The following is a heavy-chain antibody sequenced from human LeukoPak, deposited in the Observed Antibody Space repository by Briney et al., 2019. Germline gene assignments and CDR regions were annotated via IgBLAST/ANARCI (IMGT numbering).Heavy chain of an antibody. Sequence: ASVKVSCKASGYTFTSYAMNWVRQAPGQGLEWMGWINTNTGNPTYAQGFTGRFVFSLDTSVSTAYLQISSLKAEDTAVYYCARDLLPNYYDSSGPNWFDPWGQGTLVTVSS. D-gene: IGHD3-22*01. CDR2: INTNTGNP. CDR1: GYTFTSYA. V-gene: IGHV7-4-1*02. J-gene: IGHJ5*02. CDR3: ARDLLPNYYDSSGPNWFDP.